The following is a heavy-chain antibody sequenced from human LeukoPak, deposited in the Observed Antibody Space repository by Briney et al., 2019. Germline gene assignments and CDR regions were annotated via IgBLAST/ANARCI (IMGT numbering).Heavy chain of an antibody. CDR1: GDSITNYY. V-gene: IGHV4-59*08. CDR2: SSYSGRT. D-gene: IGHD4-11*01. CDR3: ASHIVTTTAVDY. J-gene: IGHJ4*02. Sequence: SETLSLTCTVAGDSITNYYWSWIRQPPGKGLEWIGYSSYSGRTNYNPSLKSRVTISLDTSKSQFSLNLGSVTVADTAVYYCASHIVTTTAVDYWGQGTLVTVSS.